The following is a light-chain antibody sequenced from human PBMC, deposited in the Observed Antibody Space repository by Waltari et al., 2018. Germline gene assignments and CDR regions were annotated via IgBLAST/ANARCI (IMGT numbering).Light chain of an antibody. CDR2: AAS. CDR3: QQSYSTPYI. CDR1: QKISNY. Sequence: DIQMTQSPSSLSASVGDRVTITCRASQKISNYLNWFQVKPGKATNLLIYAASSLQSGVPSRFSGGGSGTDFTLTISSLQPEDSATYYCQQSYSTPYIFGQGTKLEIK. V-gene: IGKV1-39*01. J-gene: IGKJ2*01.